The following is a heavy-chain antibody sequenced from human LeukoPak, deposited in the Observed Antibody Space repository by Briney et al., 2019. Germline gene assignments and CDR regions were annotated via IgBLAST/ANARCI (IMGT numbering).Heavy chain of an antibody. CDR3: ARIVGADFDY. Sequence: PSETLSLTCNVSGGSISSSSYYWGWIRQPPGKGLEWIGSIYYSGSTYYNPSLKSRVTISVDTSKNQFSLKLSSVTAADTAVYYCARIVGADFDYWGQGTLVTVSS. D-gene: IGHD1-26*01. J-gene: IGHJ4*02. V-gene: IGHV4-39*07. CDR2: IYYSGST. CDR1: GGSISSSSYY.